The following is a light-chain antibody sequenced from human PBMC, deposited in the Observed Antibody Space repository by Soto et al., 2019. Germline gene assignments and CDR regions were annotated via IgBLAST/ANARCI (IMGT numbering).Light chain of an antibody. CDR3: QSYDRSMIGWV. CDR1: SSNIGAGYD. CDR2: GNS. Sequence: QSVLTQPPSMSAGPGQRVTISCTRSSSNIGAGYDVHWYQHLPGTAPKLLIFGNSDRPSGVPDRFSGSKSGTSASLAISGLQAEDEADYYCQSYDRSMIGWVFGTGNKLTVL. J-gene: IGLJ1*01. V-gene: IGLV1-40*01.